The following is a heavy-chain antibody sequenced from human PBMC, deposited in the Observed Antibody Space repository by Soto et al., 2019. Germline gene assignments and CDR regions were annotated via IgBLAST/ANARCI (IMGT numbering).Heavy chain of an antibody. Sequence: PEGSLRLSCAASGFTFSSYGMHWVRQAPGKGLEWVAVIWYDGSNKYYADSVKGRFTISRDNSKNTLYLQMNSLRAEDTAVYYCARGGDSSSAGTDYWGQGTLVTVSS. D-gene: IGHD6-6*01. CDR1: GFTFSSYG. V-gene: IGHV3-33*01. J-gene: IGHJ4*02. CDR2: IWYDGSNK. CDR3: ARGGDSSSAGTDY.